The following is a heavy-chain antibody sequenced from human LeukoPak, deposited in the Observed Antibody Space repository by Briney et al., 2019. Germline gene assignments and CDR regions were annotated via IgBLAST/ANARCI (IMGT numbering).Heavy chain of an antibody. J-gene: IGHJ6*02. CDR3: AKGLRYGGYDYYYGMDV. CDR1: GFTFSSYA. V-gene: IGHV3-23*01. CDR2: ISGSGGST. Sequence: GGSLRLSCAASGFTFSSYAMSWVRQAPGKGLEWVSAISGSGGSTYYADSVKGRFTISRDNSKNTLYLQMNSLRAEDTAVYYCAKGLRYGGYDYYYGMDVWGQGTTVTVSS. D-gene: IGHD1-26*01.